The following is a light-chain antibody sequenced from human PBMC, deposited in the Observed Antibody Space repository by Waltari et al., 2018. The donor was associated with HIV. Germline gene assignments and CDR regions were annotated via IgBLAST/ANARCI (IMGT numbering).Light chain of an antibody. CDR3: ATWDDRLSAVV. Sequence: QSVVIQPPSASGTPGQRVTISCTGNSFNIGRNYVYWYQQFPGTAPKFLIYRNNPRPSGVPDRFSASKSGTSSSLAISGLRSEDVANYYCATWDDRLSAVVVGEGTKLTVL. V-gene: IGLV1-47*01. CDR1: SFNIGRNY. J-gene: IGLJ2*01. CDR2: RNN.